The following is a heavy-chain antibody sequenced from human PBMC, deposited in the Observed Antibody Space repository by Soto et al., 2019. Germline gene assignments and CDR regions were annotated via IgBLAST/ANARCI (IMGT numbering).Heavy chain of an antibody. CDR2: IWFDGSER. CDR1: GFTFTTYG. Sequence: QVQLVESGGGVVQPGRSLRLSCAASGFTFTTYGMHWVRQAPGKGLEWVAVIWFDGSERYYGESVKGRFTISRDNSKNTVYLEMNSLRVEDTAMYFCVKDHCGGDCHSDPYFDNWGQGTLVTVSS. J-gene: IGHJ4*02. V-gene: IGHV3-33*06. CDR3: VKDHCGGDCHSDPYFDN. D-gene: IGHD2-21*02.